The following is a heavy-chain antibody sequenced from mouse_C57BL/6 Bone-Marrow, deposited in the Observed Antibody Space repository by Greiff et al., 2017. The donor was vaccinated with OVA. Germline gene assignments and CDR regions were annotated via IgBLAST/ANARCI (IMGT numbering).Heavy chain of an antibody. V-gene: IGHV1-78*01. CDR3: ARGGSLWLRGGYFDV. J-gene: IGHJ1*03. CDR2: IYPRDGST. CDR1: GYTFTDYT. D-gene: IGHD2-2*01. Sequence: QVQLQQSDAELVKPGASVKISCKVSGYTFTDYTIHWMKQRPEQGLEWIGYIYPRDGSTKYNEQFKGKATLTADKSSSTAYMQLHRLTSEDSAVSFCARGGSLWLRGGYFDVWGTGTTVTVSS.